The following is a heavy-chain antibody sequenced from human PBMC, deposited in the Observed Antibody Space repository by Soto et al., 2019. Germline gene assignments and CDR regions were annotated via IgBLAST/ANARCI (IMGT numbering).Heavy chain of an antibody. Sequence: EVQLVESGGGLVQPGGSLRLSCAASGFTFSSYWMSWVRQAPGKGLEWVAKIKQDESEIYYVDSVKGRFTIFRDNGKNSLYLQMISLRVEYTGVYYCASLITIWALDIWGQGTMVTVSS. D-gene: IGHD3-3*01. CDR3: ASLITIWALDI. V-gene: IGHV3-7*01. J-gene: IGHJ3*02. CDR1: GFTFSSYW. CDR2: IKQDESEI.